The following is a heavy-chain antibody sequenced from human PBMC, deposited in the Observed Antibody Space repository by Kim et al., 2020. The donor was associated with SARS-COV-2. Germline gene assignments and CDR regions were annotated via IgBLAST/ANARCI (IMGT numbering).Heavy chain of an antibody. CDR1: GYTFTSYG. CDR3: ANIVVVPAASTHWFDP. J-gene: IGHJ5*02. Sequence: ASVKVSCKASGYTFTSYGISWVRQAPGQGLEWMGWISAYNDNTNYAQKLQGRVTMTTDTSTSTAYMELRSLRSDDTAVYYCANIVVVPAASTHWFDPWGQGTLVTVSS. D-gene: IGHD2-2*01. CDR2: ISAYNDNT. V-gene: IGHV1-18*01.